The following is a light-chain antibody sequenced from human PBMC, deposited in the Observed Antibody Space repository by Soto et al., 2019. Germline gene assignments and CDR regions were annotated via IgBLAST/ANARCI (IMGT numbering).Light chain of an antibody. J-gene: IGKJ5*01. CDR2: AAS. V-gene: IGKV1-39*01. Sequence: DIQMTQSPSSLSASVGDRVTITCRTSQTISDYLNWYQHKPGKAPKLLIYAASTLQSGVPSRFSGSGSGTDFTLTISCLQSEDFATYYCQQYYSYLLTFGQGTRLEIK. CDR3: QQYYSYLLT. CDR1: QTISDY.